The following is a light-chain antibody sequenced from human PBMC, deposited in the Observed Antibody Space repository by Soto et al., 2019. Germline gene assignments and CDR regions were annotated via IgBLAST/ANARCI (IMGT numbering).Light chain of an antibody. CDR3: QQYNTYLWT. CDR2: QAS. CDR1: QSISNW. Sequence: DIQMTQSPSTLSASVGDRVIITCRASQSISNWLAWYQQKPGRLPRLLIYQASTFESGVPSRFSGSGSGTEFTLTISSLQPDDFATYYCQQYNTYLWTFGQGTKVEIK. J-gene: IGKJ1*01. V-gene: IGKV1-5*03.